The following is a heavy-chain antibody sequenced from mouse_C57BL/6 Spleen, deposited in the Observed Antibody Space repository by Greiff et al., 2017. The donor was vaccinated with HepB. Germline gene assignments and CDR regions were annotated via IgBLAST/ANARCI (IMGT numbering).Heavy chain of an antibody. D-gene: IGHD3-2*02. V-gene: IGHV1-80*01. CDR1: GYAFSSYW. J-gene: IGHJ4*01. CDR3: ARALRLDAMDY. Sequence: VKLMESGAELVKPGASVKISCKASGYAFSSYWMNWVKQRPGKGLEWIGQIYPGDGDTNFNGKFKGKATLTADKSSSTAYMQLSSLTSEDSAVYFCARALRLDAMDYWGQGTSVTVSS. CDR2: IYPGDGDT.